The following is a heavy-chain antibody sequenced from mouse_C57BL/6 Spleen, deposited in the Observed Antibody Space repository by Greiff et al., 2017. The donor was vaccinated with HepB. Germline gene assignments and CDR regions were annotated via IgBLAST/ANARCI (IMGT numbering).Heavy chain of an antibody. CDR1: GYTFTSYD. D-gene: IGHD2-2*01. CDR3: ARSGDDEYLDY. V-gene: IGHV1-85*01. J-gene: IGHJ2*01. Sequence: VQLKESGPELVKPGASVKLSCKASGYTFTSYDINWVKQRPGQGLEWIGWIYPRDGSTKYNEKFKGKATLTVDTSSSTAYMELHSLTSEDSAFYFCARSGDDEYLDYWGQGTTLTVSS. CDR2: IYPRDGST.